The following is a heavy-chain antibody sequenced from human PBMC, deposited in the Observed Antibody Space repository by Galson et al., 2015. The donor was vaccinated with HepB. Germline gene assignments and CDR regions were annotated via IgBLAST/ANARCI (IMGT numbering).Heavy chain of an antibody. V-gene: IGHV3-11*06. J-gene: IGHJ1*01. CDR2: ISSSSSYT. CDR3: ARVPTEWFHEGYFQH. CDR1: GFTFSDFY. Sequence: SLRLSCAASGFTFSDFYMSWIRQAPGKGLEWVSYISSSSSYTNYADSVKGRFTISRDNAKNSLYLQMNSLRAEDTAVYYCARVPTEWFHEGYFQHWGQGTLVTVSS. D-gene: IGHD3-3*01.